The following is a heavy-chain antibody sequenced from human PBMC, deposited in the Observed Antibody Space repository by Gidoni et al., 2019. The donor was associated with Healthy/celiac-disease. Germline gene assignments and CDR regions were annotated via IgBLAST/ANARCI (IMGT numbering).Heavy chain of an antibody. CDR2: IDPSDSYT. CDR3: ARRHRITMVQGSGARKDYYYYMDV. D-gene: IGHD3-10*01. Sequence: EVQLVQSGAEVKKPGESLRISCKGSGYSFTSYWNSWGRQMPGKGLEWMGRIDPSDSYTNYSPSFQGHVTISADKAISTAYLQWSSLKASDTAMYYCARRHRITMVQGSGARKDYYYYMDVWGKGTTVTVSS. CDR1: GYSFTSYW. J-gene: IGHJ6*03. V-gene: IGHV5-10-1*03.